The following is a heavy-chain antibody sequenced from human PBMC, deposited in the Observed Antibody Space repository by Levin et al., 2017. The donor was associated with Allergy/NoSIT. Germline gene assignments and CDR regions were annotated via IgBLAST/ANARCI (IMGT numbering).Heavy chain of an antibody. Sequence: SVKVSCKVSGGTFTSYPINWVRQAPGHGLEWMGGIIPIFGTTNYAQKFRGRLTITADESTSTAYMELSSLRSEDTAVYYCASDRTPSSPSSSPHDAFDIWGQATVVTVSS. CDR1: GGTFTSYP. D-gene: IGHD6-6*01. CDR3: ASDRTPSSPSSSPHDAFDI. V-gene: IGHV1-69*13. J-gene: IGHJ3*02. CDR2: IIPIFGTT.